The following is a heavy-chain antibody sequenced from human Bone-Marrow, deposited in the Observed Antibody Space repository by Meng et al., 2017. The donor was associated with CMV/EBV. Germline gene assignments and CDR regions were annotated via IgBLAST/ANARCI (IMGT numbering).Heavy chain of an antibody. J-gene: IGHJ4*02. D-gene: IGHD2-2*01. V-gene: IGHV3-21*01. CDR3: ARLYCSGTSCPPGMYFDY. CDR1: RFTFSSYS. CDR2: ISSSCSYI. Sequence: GESLKISCAGSRFTFSSYSMNWVRQAPGKGLEWVSSISSSCSYIYYAATVKGRFTISRDNAKNTLYMKMNSLRTEDTAVYYCARLYCSGTSCPPGMYFDYWGQGTLVTVSS.